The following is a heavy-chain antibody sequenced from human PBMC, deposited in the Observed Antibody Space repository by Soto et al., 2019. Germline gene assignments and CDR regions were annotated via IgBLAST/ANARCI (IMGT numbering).Heavy chain of an antibody. V-gene: IGHV4-59*01. Sequence: SETLSLTCTVSGGSISSYYWSWIRQPPGKGLEWIGYIYYSGSTNYNPSLKCRVTISVETSKNQFSLKLSSVTAADTAVYYCARASGILGYSTNGVCRGMDVWGQSTTVTLS. J-gene: IGHJ6*02. D-gene: IGHD2-8*01. CDR3: ARASGILGYSTNGVCRGMDV. CDR2: IYYSGST. CDR1: GGSISSYY.